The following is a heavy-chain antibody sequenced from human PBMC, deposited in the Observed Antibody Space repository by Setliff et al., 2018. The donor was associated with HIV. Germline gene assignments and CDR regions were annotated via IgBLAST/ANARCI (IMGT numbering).Heavy chain of an antibody. J-gene: IGHJ6*04. V-gene: IGHV1-3*01. CDR3: ARDGGPGSGWGDYSYYYSMDV. CDR1: GYTFTSYA. D-gene: IGHD6-19*01. Sequence: ASVKVSCKASGYTFTSYAIHWVRQAPGQSLEWMGWINAGYGNTKYSQEFQGRVTITTDTSADTVYMELSSLRFEDTAVYYCARDGGPGSGWGDYSYYYSMDVWGKGTTVTVSS. CDR2: INAGYGNT.